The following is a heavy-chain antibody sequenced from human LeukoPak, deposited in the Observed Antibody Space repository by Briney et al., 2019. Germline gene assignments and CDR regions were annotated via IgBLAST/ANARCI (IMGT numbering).Heavy chain of an antibody. Sequence: ASVKVSCKASGYTFTSYGISWVRQAPGQGLEWMGWISAYNGNTNYAQKLQGRVTMTTDTYTSTDYMELRSLRSDHTAVYYCATDLLKRYYYSSGYYFPDAFDIWGQGTMVTVSS. D-gene: IGHD3-22*01. CDR3: ATDLLKRYYYSSGYYFPDAFDI. J-gene: IGHJ3*02. V-gene: IGHV1-18*01. CDR2: ISAYNGNT. CDR1: GYTFTSYG.